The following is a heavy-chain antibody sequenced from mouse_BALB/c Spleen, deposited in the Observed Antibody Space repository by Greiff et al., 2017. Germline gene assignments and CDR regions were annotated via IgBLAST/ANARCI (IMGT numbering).Heavy chain of an antibody. J-gene: IGHJ4*01. CDR1: GFTFSSYT. CDR2: ISSGGSYT. V-gene: IGHV5-6-4*01. CDR3: TRGQLGRDYYAMDY. D-gene: IGHD4-1*02. Sequence: EVKLVESGGGLVKPGGSLKLSCAASGFTFSSYTMSWVRQTPEKRLEWVATISSGGSYTYYPDSVKGRFTISRDNAKNTLYLQMSSLKSEDTAMYYCTRGQLGRDYYAMDYGGQGTSVTVSS.